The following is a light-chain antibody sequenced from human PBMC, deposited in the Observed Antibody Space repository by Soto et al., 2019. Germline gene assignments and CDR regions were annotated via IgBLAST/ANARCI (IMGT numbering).Light chain of an antibody. CDR1: QSISSY. J-gene: IGKJ1*01. Sequence: DIQMTQSPSSLSASVGDRVTITCRASQSISSYLNWYQQKPVKAPRLLIYAASSLQSGVPSRFSGSGSGTDFTLTISSLQPEDFATYYCQQSYSTLPWTFGQGTRVEI. V-gene: IGKV1-39*01. CDR3: QQSYSTLPWT. CDR2: AAS.